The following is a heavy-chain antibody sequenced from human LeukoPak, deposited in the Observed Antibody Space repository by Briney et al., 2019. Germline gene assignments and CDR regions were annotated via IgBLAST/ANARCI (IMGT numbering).Heavy chain of an antibody. V-gene: IGHV3-21*01. CDR2: ISSSSSYI. Sequence: GGSLRLSCAASGFTFSSYSMNWVRQAPGKGLEWVSSISSSSSYIYYADSVKGRFTISRDNAKNSLYLQMSSLRAEDTAVYYCARDSGRLGDYWGQGTLVTVSS. D-gene: IGHD6-19*01. J-gene: IGHJ4*02. CDR1: GFTFSSYS. CDR3: ARDSGRLGDY.